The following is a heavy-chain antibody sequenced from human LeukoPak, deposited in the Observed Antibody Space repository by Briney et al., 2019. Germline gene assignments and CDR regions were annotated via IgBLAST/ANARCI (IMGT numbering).Heavy chain of an antibody. CDR2: ISAYNGNT. Sequence: ASVKVSCKASGYTFTIYGISWVRQAPGQGLEWMGWISAYNGNTNYTQKLQGRVTMTTDTSTSTAYMELRSLRSDDTAVYYCARDLARIIPAATTFDFWGQGTLVTVSS. CDR3: ARDLARIIPAATTFDF. V-gene: IGHV1-18*01. J-gene: IGHJ4*02. D-gene: IGHD2-2*01. CDR1: GYTFTIYG.